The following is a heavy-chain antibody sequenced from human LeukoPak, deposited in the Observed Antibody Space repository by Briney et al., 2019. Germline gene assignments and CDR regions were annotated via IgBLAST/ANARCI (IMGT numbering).Heavy chain of an antibody. D-gene: IGHD2-15*01. Sequence: GRSLRLSCAASGFTFSSYGMHWVRQAPGKGLEWVAVISYDGSNKYYADSVKGRFTISRDNSKNTLYLQMNSQRAEDTAVYYCAKRMGSSPSSYYYYGMDVWGQGTTVTVSS. CDR1: GFTFSSYG. V-gene: IGHV3-30*18. CDR3: AKRMGSSPSSYYYYGMDV. CDR2: ISYDGSNK. J-gene: IGHJ6*02.